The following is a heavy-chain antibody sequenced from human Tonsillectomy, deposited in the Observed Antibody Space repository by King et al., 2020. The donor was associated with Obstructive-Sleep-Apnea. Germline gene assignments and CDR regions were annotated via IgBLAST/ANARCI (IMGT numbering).Heavy chain of an antibody. J-gene: IGHJ4*02. V-gene: IGHV4-59*01. CDR1: GGSISFYY. Sequence: VKLQESGPGLVKPSETLSLTCTVSGGSISFYYWSWIRQPPGKGLECIGYIYYSGSTNYNPSLKRRVTISVDTSKNQFSLTLSSVTAADTAVYYCARGGYGDYWAQGTLVTVSS. CDR2: IYYSGST. D-gene: IGHD5-12*01. CDR3: ARGGYGDY.